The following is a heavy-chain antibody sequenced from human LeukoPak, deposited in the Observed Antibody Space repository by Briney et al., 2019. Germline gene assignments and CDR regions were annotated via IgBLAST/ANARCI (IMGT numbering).Heavy chain of an antibody. CDR1: GGTFSSYA. V-gene: IGHV1-69*05. CDR2: IIPIFGTA. J-gene: IGHJ5*02. CDR3: AREGRNREWFDP. Sequence: ASVKVSCKASGGTFSSYAISWVRQAPGQGLEWMGRIIPIFGTANYAQKFQGRVTITTDESTSTAYMELSSLRSEDTAVYYCAREGRNREWFDPWGQGTLVTVSS.